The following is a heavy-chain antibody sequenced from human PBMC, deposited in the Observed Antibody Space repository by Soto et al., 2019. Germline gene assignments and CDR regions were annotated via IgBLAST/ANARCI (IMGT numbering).Heavy chain of an antibody. D-gene: IGHD6-13*01. CDR1: GGSISYYY. CDR3: ARKTTYSASRYDY. J-gene: IGHJ4*01. V-gene: IGHV4-4*07. Sequence: SETLSLTCTVSGGSISYYYWTWIRQPAGKGLEWIGRIYSSGSTNYNPSLKSRVTMSVDTSKNQFSLKLSSVTAADTALYYCARKTTYSASRYDYWGHGTLVTVSS. CDR2: IYSSGST.